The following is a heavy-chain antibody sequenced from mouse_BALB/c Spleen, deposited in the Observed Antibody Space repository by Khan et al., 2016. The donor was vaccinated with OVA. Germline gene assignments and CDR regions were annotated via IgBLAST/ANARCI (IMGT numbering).Heavy chain of an antibody. V-gene: IGHV5-6*02. J-gene: IGHJ3*01. D-gene: IGHD1-1*01. CDR3: ARLAYYYNSEGFAY. CDR2: ISSGGSYT. CDR1: GFTFSTYG. Sequence: EVTLVESGGDLVKPGGSLKLSCAASGFTFSTYGMSWVRQSPDKRLEWVATISSGGSYTYYPDNVKGRFTISRAHAKNTLYLQMSSLKSEDTAMYYCARLAYYYNSEGFAYWGQGTLVTVSA.